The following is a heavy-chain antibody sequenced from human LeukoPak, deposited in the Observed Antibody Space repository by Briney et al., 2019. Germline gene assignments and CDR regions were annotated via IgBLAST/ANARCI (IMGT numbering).Heavy chain of an antibody. D-gene: IGHD6-13*01. J-gene: IGHJ6*02. CDR3: ARENVNRGSSWGYDYFGMDV. Sequence: ASVRVSCKASGYTFTSSYDINWVRQAPGQGLEWMGWMNPYSGITGYPQKFQGRVTMTRDTSISTAYMELSSLTSEDTAVYFCARENVNRGSSWGYDYFGMDVWGQGTAVTVSS. CDR2: MNPYSGIT. V-gene: IGHV1-8*01. CDR1: GYTFTSSYD.